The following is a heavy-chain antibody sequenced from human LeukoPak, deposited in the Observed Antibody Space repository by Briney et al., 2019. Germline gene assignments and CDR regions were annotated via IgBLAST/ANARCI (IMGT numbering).Heavy chain of an antibody. Sequence: SETLSLTCTVSGGSISSSSYYWGWIRQPPGKGLEWIGSIYYSVSTYYNPSLKSRVTISVDTSKNQFSLKLSSVTAADTAVYYCASEYSSGTIDYWGQGTLVTVSS. CDR3: ASEYSSGTIDY. V-gene: IGHV4-39*01. J-gene: IGHJ4*02. D-gene: IGHD6-25*01. CDR2: IYYSVST. CDR1: GGSISSSSYY.